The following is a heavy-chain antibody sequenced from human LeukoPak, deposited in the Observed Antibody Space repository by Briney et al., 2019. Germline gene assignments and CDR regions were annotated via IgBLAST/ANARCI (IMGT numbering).Heavy chain of an antibody. V-gene: IGHV3-48*01. CDR3: AKGSGSGSDY. J-gene: IGHJ4*02. Sequence: GGSLRLSCAASGFTFSSYSMNWVRQAPGKGPEWISYITSSSTSIYYADSVKGRFTISRDNSKNTLYLQMNSLRAEDTAVYYCAKGSGSGSDYWGQGTLVTVSS. D-gene: IGHD1-26*01. CDR2: ITSSSTSI. CDR1: GFTFSSYS.